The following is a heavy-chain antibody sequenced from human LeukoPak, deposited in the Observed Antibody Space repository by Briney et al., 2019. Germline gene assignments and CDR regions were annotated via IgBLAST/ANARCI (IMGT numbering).Heavy chain of an antibody. J-gene: IGHJ3*02. CDR2: MNPNSGNT. V-gene: IGHV1-8*01. CDR1: GYTSTSYD. D-gene: IGHD3-10*01. Sequence: GASVKVSCKASGYTSTSYDINWVRQATGQGLEWMGWMNPNSGNTGYAQKFQGRVTMTRNTSISTAYMELSSLRSEDTAVYYCARVKRVQGVHDAFDIWGQGTMVTVSS. CDR3: ARVKRVQGVHDAFDI.